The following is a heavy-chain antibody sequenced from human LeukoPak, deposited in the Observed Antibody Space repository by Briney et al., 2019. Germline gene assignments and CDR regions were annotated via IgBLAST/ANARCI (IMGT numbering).Heavy chain of an antibody. D-gene: IGHD3-9*01. CDR1: GGSISSSSYY. CDR3: ARGAYDILTGYYSNYYYYGMDV. Sequence: SETLSLTCTVSGGSISSSSYYWGWIRQPPGKGLEWIGSIYYSGSTYYNPSLKSRVTISVDTSKNQFSLKLSSVTAADTAVYYCARGAYDILTGYYSNYYYYGMDVWGQGTTVTVSS. J-gene: IGHJ6*02. V-gene: IGHV4-39*07. CDR2: IYYSGST.